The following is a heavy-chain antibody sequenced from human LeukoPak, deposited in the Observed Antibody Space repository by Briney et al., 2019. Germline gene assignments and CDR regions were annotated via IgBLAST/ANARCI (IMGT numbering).Heavy chain of an antibody. CDR1: GGSISSYY. D-gene: IGHD3-10*01. Sequence: SETLSLTCTVPGGSISSYYWSWIRQPPGKGLEWIGYIYYSGSTNYNPSLKSRVTISVDTSKNQFSLKLSSVTAADTAVYYCARSLPYYYGSGGEENYFDYWGQGTLVTVSS. CDR3: ARSLPYYYGSGGEENYFDY. J-gene: IGHJ4*02. CDR2: IYYSGST. V-gene: IGHV4-59*01.